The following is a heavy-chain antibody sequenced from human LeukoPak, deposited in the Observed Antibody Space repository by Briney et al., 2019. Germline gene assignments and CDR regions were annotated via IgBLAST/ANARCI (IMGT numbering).Heavy chain of an antibody. CDR2: INHSGST. CDR3: ARGYSSSWSNWFDP. Sequence: SETLSLTCAVYGGSFSGYYWSWIRQPPGKGLEWIGEINHSGSTNYNPSLKSRVTISADTSKNQFSLKLSSVTAADTAVYYCARGYSSSWSNWFDPWGQGTLVTVSS. J-gene: IGHJ5*02. D-gene: IGHD6-13*01. V-gene: IGHV4-34*01. CDR1: GGSFSGYY.